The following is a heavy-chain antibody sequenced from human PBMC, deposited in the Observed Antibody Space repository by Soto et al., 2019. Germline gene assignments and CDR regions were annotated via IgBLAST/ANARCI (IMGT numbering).Heavy chain of an antibody. CDR3: ARDRTDYYDPSYFDY. D-gene: IGHD3-22*01. CDR2: IYYSGST. V-gene: IGHV4-31*03. CDR1: GGSISSGGYY. J-gene: IGHJ4*02. Sequence: SETLSLTCTVSGGSISSGGYYWSWIRQHPGKGLEWIGYIYYSGSTYYNPSLKSRITISVDTSKNQFSLKLSSVTAADTAVYYCARDRTDYYDPSYFDYWGQGTLVTVSS.